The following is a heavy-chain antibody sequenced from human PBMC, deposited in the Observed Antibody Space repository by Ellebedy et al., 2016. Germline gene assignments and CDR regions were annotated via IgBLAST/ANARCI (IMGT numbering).Heavy chain of an antibody. D-gene: IGHD3-22*01. V-gene: IGHV3-7*03. Sequence: GGSLRLXXAASRFTLSNYWMNWVRQAPGGGLEWVAKIKQDGSEKYYVESVKGRFTISRDNAKNSLDLQMQSLRAEDTAVYYCAKDITMIVVVIFDYWGQGTLVTVSS. CDR2: IKQDGSEK. J-gene: IGHJ4*02. CDR1: RFTLSNYW. CDR3: AKDITMIVVVIFDY.